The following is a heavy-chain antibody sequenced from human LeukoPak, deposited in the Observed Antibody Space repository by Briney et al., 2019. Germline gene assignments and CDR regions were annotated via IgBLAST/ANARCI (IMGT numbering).Heavy chain of an antibody. CDR2: INTDGSST. J-gene: IGHJ4*02. CDR1: GFTISSHW. Sequence: GGSLRLSCAASGFTISSHWMHWVRQAPGTGLVWVSCINTDGSSTIYAESVKGRFTISRDNAKNTLYLQMNSLRAENTAVYYCARGRTGYYFDYWGQGSLVTVSS. V-gene: IGHV3-74*01. CDR3: ARGRTGYYFDY. D-gene: IGHD2-8*02.